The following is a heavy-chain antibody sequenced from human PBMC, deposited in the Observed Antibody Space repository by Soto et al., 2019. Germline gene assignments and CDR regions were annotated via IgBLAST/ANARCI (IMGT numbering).Heavy chain of an antibody. D-gene: IGHD3-10*01. J-gene: IGHJ4*01. CDR3: ARDHASRRGPAYGSAY. V-gene: IGHV3-30*04. CDR1: GLTFTNYN. CDR2: ISYDGSMT. Sequence: QVQLVESGGGVVQPGRSLRLSCAASGLTFTNYNMHWVRQAPGKGLEWVAVISYDGSMTKYADSVLGRFTISIDNSTNTLFLQGNGLRVEATAMYYCARDHASRRGPAYGSAYWGQGILVTVSS.